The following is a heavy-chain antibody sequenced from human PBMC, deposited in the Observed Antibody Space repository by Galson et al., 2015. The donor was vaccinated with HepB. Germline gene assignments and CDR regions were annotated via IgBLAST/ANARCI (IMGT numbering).Heavy chain of an antibody. V-gene: IGHV3-13*05. D-gene: IGHD6-13*01. CDR1: GFTFSSYD. J-gene: IGHJ3*02. Sequence: SLRLSCAASGFTFSSYDMHWVRQATGKGLEWVSAIGTAGDPYYPGSVKGRFTISRENAKNSLYLQMNSLRAGDTAVYYCARDQQQLVSGAFDIWGQGTMVTVSS. CDR2: IGTAGDP. CDR3: ARDQQQLVSGAFDI.